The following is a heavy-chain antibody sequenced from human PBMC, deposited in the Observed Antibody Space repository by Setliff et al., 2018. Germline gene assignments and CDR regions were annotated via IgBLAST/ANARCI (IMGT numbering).Heavy chain of an antibody. CDR3: ARDRRGFYYYMDV. D-gene: IGHD3-10*01. V-gene: IGHV4-39*07. Sequence: SETLSLTCTVSGGSIRSSSYYWGWIRQSPGKGLEWIGEINHSGSTNYNPSLKSRVTISVDTSKNQFSLKLISVTAADTAVYYCARDRRGFYYYMDVWGKGTTVTVSS. CDR2: INHSGST. CDR1: GGSIRSSSYY. J-gene: IGHJ6*03.